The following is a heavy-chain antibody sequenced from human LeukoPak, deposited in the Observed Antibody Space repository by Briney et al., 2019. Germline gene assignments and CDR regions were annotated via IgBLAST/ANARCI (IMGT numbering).Heavy chain of an antibody. CDR2: ISNDGSNE. Sequence: GGSLRLSCAASGFTFSSYAMHWVRQAPGKGLEWVAVISNDGSNEYSPDSVKGRFTISRDNSKNTLYLQMDSLRPEDTAVYYCARGGGWLFGDYYGMDVWGQGTTVTVSS. D-gene: IGHD3-22*01. CDR3: ARGGGWLFGDYYGMDV. CDR1: GFTFSSYA. J-gene: IGHJ6*02. V-gene: IGHV3-30*04.